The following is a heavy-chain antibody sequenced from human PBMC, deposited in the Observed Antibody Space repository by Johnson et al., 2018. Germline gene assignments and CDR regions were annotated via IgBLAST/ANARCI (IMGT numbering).Heavy chain of an antibody. V-gene: IGHV3-48*02. CDR3: AREVVWESLLTPNSFDI. Sequence: VQLVQSGGGLVQXGGSLGLSCAASGFTFSSHNMNWVRQAPGKGLEWVSYISSSHSTMLYADSVKGRFTIPRYNAKNSLYLQMNSLVDEDTALYYCAREVVWESLLTPNSFDIWGQGTMVTVSS. CDR1: GFTFSSHN. D-gene: IGHD4-23*01. CDR2: ISSSHSTM. J-gene: IGHJ3*02.